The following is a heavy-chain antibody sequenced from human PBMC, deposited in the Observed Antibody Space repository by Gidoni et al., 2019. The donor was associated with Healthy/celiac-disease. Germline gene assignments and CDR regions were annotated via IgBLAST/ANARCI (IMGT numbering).Heavy chain of an antibody. V-gene: IGHV1-3*01. CDR2: IKAGNGNT. Sequence: AMHWVRQAPGQRLEWMGWIKAGNGNTKYSQKFQGRVTITRDTSASTAYMELSSLRSEDTAVYYCARVGPQRHYYYMDVWGKGTTVTVAS. J-gene: IGHJ6*03. CDR1: A. CDR3: ARVGPQRHYYYMDV.